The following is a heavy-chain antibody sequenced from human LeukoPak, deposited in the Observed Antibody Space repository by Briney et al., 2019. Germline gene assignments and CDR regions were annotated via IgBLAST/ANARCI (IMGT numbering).Heavy chain of an antibody. CDR1: GYNFTGYY. J-gene: IGHJ4*02. CDR3: ARVTKRSFDS. CDR2: INPNTGGT. V-gene: IGHV1-2*02. Sequence: ASVKVSCKASGYNFTGYYMHWMRQAPGQGLEWMGWINPNTGGTKYALQLQGRVTMTRETSIITAYMELSGLLSDDTAVYYCARVTKRSFDSWGQGTLVTVSS.